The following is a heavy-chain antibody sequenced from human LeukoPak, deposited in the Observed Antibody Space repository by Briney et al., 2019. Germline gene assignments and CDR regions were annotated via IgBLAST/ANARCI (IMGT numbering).Heavy chain of an antibody. Sequence: PGGSLRLSCVASEFIFSNYWMHWVRQAPGKGLVWVSRINRDARTTYYAGSVKGRFTISRDNAKNTLYLQLNSLRAEDTAIYYCARGSHNRNDDQPSDVWGQGTMATVSS. CDR2: INRDARTT. D-gene: IGHD1-1*01. CDR3: ARGSHNRNDDQPSDV. J-gene: IGHJ3*01. V-gene: IGHV3-74*01. CDR1: EFIFSNYW.